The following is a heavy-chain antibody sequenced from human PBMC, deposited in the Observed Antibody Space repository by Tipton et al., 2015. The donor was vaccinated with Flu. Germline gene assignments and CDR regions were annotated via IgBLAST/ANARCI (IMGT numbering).Heavy chain of an antibody. CDR3: ARLPRHYGDYPLDY. J-gene: IGHJ4*01. V-gene: IGHV4-4*07. Sequence: GEALGTHYWTWCRQPAGERLEWIGRIFATGTAIYNPSLRSRVTMSVDTSKNQFSLNLTSVTAADTAVYYCARLPRHYGDYPLDYWGPGIMVTVSS. D-gene: IGHD4-17*01. CDR1: GEALGTHY. CDR2: IFATGTA.